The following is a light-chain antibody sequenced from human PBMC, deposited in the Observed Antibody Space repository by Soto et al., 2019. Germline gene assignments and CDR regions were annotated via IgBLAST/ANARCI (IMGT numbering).Light chain of an antibody. CDR1: SGHSNYA. Sequence: TLSSGHSNYAIAWHQQQSEKGPRYLMKLXSDGSHSKGDGIPDRFSGSSSGAERYLTISRLQSEDEADYYCQTWGSGIVVFGGGTKLTVL. V-gene: IGLV4-69*01. CDR3: QTWGSGIVV. CDR2: LXSDGSH. J-gene: IGLJ2*01.